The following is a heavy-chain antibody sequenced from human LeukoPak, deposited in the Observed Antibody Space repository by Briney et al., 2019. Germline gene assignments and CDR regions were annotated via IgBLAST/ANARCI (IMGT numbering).Heavy chain of an antibody. J-gene: IGHJ3*02. V-gene: IGHV3-9*01. CDR1: GFTFDDYA. Sequence: QPGRSLRLSCAASGFTFDDYAMHWVRPAPGKGLEWVSGISWNSGSIGYADSVKGRFTNSRDNAKNSLYLQMNSLRAEDTALYYCAKDISAPLLGDAFDIRGQGTMVTVSS. CDR3: AKDISAPLLGDAFDI. D-gene: IGHD3-16*01. CDR2: ISWNSGSI.